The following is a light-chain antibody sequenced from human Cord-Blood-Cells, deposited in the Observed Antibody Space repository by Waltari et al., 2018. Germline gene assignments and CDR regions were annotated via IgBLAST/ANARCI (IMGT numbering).Light chain of an antibody. CDR3: QQSTNSTLT. CDR2: GAS. J-gene: IGKJ4*01. V-gene: IGKV3-15*01. CDR1: QSVSSN. Sequence: EMAMTQSPATMSVARGERATVSGRASQSVSSNLAWYQQKPAQAPRRLIYGASPRATAIPARFSGRASGTAFTLTISSLQSPDFAVSYCQQSTNSTLTFGGCTQVELQ.